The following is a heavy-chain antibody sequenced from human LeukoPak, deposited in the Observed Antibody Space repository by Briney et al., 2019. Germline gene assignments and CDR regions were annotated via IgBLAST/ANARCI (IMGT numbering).Heavy chain of an antibody. Sequence: ASVKVSCKASGYPFTSYYMTWVRQAPGQVLEWMGVSNPSGGNTRYAQNFQGRVTMTRDSSTSTVYMELSSLRSEDTALYYCARVVGVYTKVDYWGQGTLVTVTS. CDR3: ARVVGVYTKVDY. CDR2: SNPSGGNT. J-gene: IGHJ4*02. D-gene: IGHD5/OR15-5a*01. V-gene: IGHV1-46*01. CDR1: GYPFTSYY.